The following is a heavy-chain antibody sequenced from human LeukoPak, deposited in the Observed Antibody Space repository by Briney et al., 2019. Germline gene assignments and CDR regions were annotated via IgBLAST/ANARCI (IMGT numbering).Heavy chain of an antibody. V-gene: IGHV4-59*01. CDR1: GGSISSYY. CDR2: IYYSGST. CDR3: ARVEWGGAYDI. D-gene: IGHD1-26*01. J-gene: IGHJ3*02. Sequence: PSETLSLTCTVSGGSISSYYWSWIRQPPGKGLEWIGYIYYSGSTNYNPSLKSRVTISVDTSKNQFSLKLRSVTAADTAVYYCARVEWGGAYDIWGQGTMVTVSS.